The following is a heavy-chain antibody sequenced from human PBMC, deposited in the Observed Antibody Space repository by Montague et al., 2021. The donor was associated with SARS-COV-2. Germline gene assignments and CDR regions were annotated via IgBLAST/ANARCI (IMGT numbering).Heavy chain of an antibody. CDR2: IYHTGST. V-gene: IGHV4-4*02. D-gene: IGHD1-26*01. J-gene: IGHJ4*02. CDR3: ARKGSGRSDLAY. Sequence: SETLSLTCVVFGDSISTDNWWTWVRLPPGKGLEWGGEIYHTGSTKYKPSLKSRVSMSVDKSWSQFSLRLTSVTAADTAIYYCARKGSGRSDLAYWGQGTLVTVSS. CDR1: GDSISTDNW.